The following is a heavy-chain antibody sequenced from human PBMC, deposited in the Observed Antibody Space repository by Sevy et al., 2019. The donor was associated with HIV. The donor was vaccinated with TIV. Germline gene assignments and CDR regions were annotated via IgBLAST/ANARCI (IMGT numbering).Heavy chain of an antibody. Sequence: GGSLRLSCAASGFTFSRYSMNWVRQAPGKGLEWVSSISSSSSYIYYTDSVKGRFTISRDNAKNSLYLQMNSLRAEDTAVYYCWRDGGCSSTSCLLYFDYWGQGTLVTVSS. J-gene: IGHJ4*02. CDR3: WRDGGCSSTSCLLYFDY. CDR2: ISSSSSYI. CDR1: GFTFSRYS. D-gene: IGHD2-2*01. V-gene: IGHV3-21*01.